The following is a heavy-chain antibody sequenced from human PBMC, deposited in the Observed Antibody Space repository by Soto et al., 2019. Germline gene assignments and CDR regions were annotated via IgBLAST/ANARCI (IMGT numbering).Heavy chain of an antibody. CDR3: ARELKPYNSVCYFTLS. D-gene: IGHD6-19*01. CDR2: IYISGNT. V-gene: IGHV4-4*07. Sequence: QVQLQESGPGLVNPSETLSLTCSVSGGSVSSHYWSWVRQPAGKGLEWIGRIYISGNTKYNPSFKSRVTMSVDTSKNQVSLILSAVTAADTAVYYCARELKPYNSVCYFTLSWGQGTLVTVSS. J-gene: IGHJ4*02. CDR1: GGSVSSHY.